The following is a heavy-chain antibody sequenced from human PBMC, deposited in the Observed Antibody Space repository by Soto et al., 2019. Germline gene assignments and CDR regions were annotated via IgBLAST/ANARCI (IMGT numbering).Heavy chain of an antibody. CDR1: GFTFSSYA. J-gene: IGHJ4*02. CDR2: ISGSGGST. D-gene: IGHD5-12*01. CDR3: AKDQVYSGYARDY. V-gene: IGHV3-23*01. Sequence: EVQLLESGGGLVQPGGSLRLSCAASGFTFSSYAMSWVRQAPGKGLEWVSAISGSGGSTYYADSGKGRFTISRDNSKNTLYQQINGLRAEDTAVYYCAKDQVYSGYARDYWGQGRLVTVSS.